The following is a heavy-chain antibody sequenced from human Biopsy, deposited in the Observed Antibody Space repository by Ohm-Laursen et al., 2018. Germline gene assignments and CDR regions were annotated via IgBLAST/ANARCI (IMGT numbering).Heavy chain of an antibody. V-gene: IGHV3-30*02. J-gene: IGHJ6*02. CDR2: IFYGGSNT. CDR3: AKDRYNYTPIGGFSMDV. CDR1: RFPFNNYG. Sequence: SLRLSCAASRFPFNNYGMQWVRQAPAKGLEWGAFIFYGGSNTYYADSVKGRFTISRDNSRDTLYLQMSSLRAEDTAVYYCAKDRYNYTPIGGFSMDVWGQGTTVTVSS. D-gene: IGHD5-18*01.